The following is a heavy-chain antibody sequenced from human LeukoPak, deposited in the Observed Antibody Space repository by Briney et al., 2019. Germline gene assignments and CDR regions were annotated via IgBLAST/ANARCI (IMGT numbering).Heavy chain of an antibody. V-gene: IGHV5-51*01. CDR3: ARVVPAAIQGTMRYYYYMDV. CDR2: IYHGDSDT. CDR1: GYSFTSYW. J-gene: IGHJ6*03. Sequence: GESLKISCKGSGYSFTSYWIGWVRQMPGKGLEWMGIIYHGDSDTRYSPSFQGQVTISADKSISTAYLQWSSLKASDTAMYYCARVVPAAIQGTMRYYYYMDVWGKGTTVTVSS. D-gene: IGHD2-2*02.